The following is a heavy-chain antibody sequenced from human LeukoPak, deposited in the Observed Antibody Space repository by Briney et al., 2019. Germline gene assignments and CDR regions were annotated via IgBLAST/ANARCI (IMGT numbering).Heavy chain of an antibody. J-gene: IGHJ4*02. CDR3: ARVQEAFDY. CDR1: GYTFTGYY. V-gene: IGHV1-46*01. CDR2: IYPRDGST. Sequence: ASVKVSCKASGYTFTGYYMHWVRQAPGQGLEWMGMIYPRDGSTSYAQKFQGRVTVTRDTSTSTVHMELSGLRSEDTAVYYCARVQEAFDYWGQGTLVTVSS.